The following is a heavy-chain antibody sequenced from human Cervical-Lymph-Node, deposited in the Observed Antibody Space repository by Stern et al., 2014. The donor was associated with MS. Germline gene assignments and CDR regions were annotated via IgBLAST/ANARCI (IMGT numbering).Heavy chain of an antibody. J-gene: IGHJ4*02. Sequence: QDQLVQSGGGLVKPGGSLRLSCGASGFTFSDYYMNWIRQAPGKGLEWVSYINGSGTARYYADSVNGRFTISRDNAKKSLFLQMNSLRVEDTAVYYCANSIGWGQGTLVIVSS. V-gene: IGHV3-11*01. CDR2: INGSGTAR. CDR1: GFTFSDYY. D-gene: IGHD6-19*01. CDR3: ANSIG.